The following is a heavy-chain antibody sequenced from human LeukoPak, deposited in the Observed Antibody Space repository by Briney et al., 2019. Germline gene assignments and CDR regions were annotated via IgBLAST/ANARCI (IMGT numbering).Heavy chain of an antibody. CDR3: ARLTSTFYYSMDV. V-gene: IGHV4-59*08. J-gene: IGHJ6*02. D-gene: IGHD2/OR15-2a*01. CDR2: IQNSALYRATI. Sequence: SETLSLTCAVSGGSIGSFYCTWIRQPPGKGLEWIGYIQNSALYRATIKSSPSLQSRVSLSIDTSKKQVSLTVNSETAADTALYYCARLTSTFYYSMDVWGPGTAVTVSS. CDR1: GGSIGSFY.